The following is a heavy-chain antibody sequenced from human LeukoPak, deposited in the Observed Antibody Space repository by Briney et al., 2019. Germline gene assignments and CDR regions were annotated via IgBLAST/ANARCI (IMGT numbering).Heavy chain of an antibody. CDR1: GFTFSNYG. Sequence: PGRSLRLSCAASGFTFSNYGMYWVRQAPGKGLEWVATIWHDGSNKYYADSVKGRFTISRDNSKNTLYLQMNSLRAEDTAIYYCAKNTVAMTTVTTYFDYWGQGTLVTVSS. J-gene: IGHJ4*02. CDR3: AKNTVAMTTVTTYFDY. V-gene: IGHV3-33*06. CDR2: IWHDGSNK. D-gene: IGHD4-17*01.